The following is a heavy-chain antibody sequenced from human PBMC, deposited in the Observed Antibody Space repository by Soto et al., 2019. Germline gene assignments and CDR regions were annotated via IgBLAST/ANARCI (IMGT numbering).Heavy chain of an antibody. V-gene: IGHV1-2*02. D-gene: IGHD2-2*02. CDR2: LNPNSGGT. Sequence: ASLKVSCKASGYTFSGYYSHCLRQSTLPWLESFYLLNPNSGGTNYAQKLQGRVTVTRDTPTSTAYMGLSRLTSDDTAVYYCARSLTEGYCTITGCYTRPLYGMDVWGQGTTVTVS. J-gene: IGHJ6*02. CDR1: GYTFSGYY. CDR3: ARSLTEGYCTITGCYTRPLYGMDV.